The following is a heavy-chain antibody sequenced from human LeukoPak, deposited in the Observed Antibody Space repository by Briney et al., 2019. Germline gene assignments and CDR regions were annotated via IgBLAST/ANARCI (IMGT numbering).Heavy chain of an antibody. CDR3: ARTTYYYDSSGYY. J-gene: IGHJ4*02. D-gene: IGHD3-22*01. CDR2: INPNSGGT. Sequence: RASVKASCKASGYTFTGYYMHWVRQAPGQGPEWMGWINPNSGGTNYAQKFQGRVTMTRDTSISTAYMELSRLRSDDTAVYYCARTTYYYDSSGYYWGQGTLVTVSS. V-gene: IGHV1-2*02. CDR1: GYTFTGYY.